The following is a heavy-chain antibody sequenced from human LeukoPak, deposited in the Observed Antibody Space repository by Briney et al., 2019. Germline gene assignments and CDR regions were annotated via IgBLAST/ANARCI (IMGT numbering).Heavy chain of an antibody. J-gene: IGHJ4*02. D-gene: IGHD3-10*01. V-gene: IGHV3-21*01. CDR3: ARAMSFYYGSAFDY. Sequence: SVKGRFTISRDNAKSPLYLQMDSLRAEDTAVYYCARAMSFYYGSAFDYWGQGTLVTVSS.